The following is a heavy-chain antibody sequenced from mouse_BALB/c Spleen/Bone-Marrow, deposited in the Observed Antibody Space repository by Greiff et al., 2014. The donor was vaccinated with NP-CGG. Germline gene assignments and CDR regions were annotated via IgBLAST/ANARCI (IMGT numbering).Heavy chain of an antibody. CDR3: TRGDYDWYFDV. V-gene: IGHV1S127*01. J-gene: IGHJ1*01. CDR2: IDPSDSYT. CDR1: GYTFTSYW. D-gene: IGHD2-4*01. Sequence: QVQLQQSGAELVKPGASVKMSCKASGYTFTSYWMHWVKQRPGQGLEWIGVIDPSDSYTSYNQKFKGKATLTVDTSSSTAYMQLSSLTIEDSAVYYCTRGDYDWYFDVWGAGTTVTVSS.